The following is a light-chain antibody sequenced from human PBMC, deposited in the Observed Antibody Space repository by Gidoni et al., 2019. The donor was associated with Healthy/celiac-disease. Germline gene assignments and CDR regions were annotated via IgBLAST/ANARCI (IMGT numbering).Light chain of an antibody. V-gene: IGKV3-20*01. CDR1: QSVSSSY. CDR3: QQYGSSPGA. Sequence: EIVLTQSPGTLSLSPGERATLFCRASQSVSSSYLAWYQQKPGQAPRLLIYGASSRATGIPDRFSGSGSGTDFTRTISRLEPEDFAGYYCQQYGSSPGAFGGGTKVEIK. CDR2: GAS. J-gene: IGKJ4*02.